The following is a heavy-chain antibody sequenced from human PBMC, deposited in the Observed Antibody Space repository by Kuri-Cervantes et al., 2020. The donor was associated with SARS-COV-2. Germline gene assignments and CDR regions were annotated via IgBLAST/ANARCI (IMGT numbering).Heavy chain of an antibody. CDR1: GYTFTSYY. J-gene: IGHJ6*02. CDR3: ARDRYYSKVYYGMDV. D-gene: IGHD4-11*01. Sequence: ASVKVSCKASGYTFTSYYMHWVRQAPGQGLEWMGIINPSDGSTSYAQKFQGRVTMTRDTSTSTVYMELSSLRSEDTAVYYCARDRYYSKVYYGMDVWGQGTTVTVSS. V-gene: IGHV1-46*01. CDR2: INPSDGST.